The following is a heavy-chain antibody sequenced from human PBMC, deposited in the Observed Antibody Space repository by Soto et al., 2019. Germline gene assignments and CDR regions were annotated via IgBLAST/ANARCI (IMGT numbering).Heavy chain of an antibody. CDR1: GGSISSYY. V-gene: IGHV4-59*01. D-gene: IGHD3-22*01. CDR3: ARVDSSGSYFAN. Sequence: PSETLSLTCTVSGGSISSYYWSWIRQPPGKGLEWIAYIYYTGSTNYNPSLKSRVTLSADTSKNQFSLKLISVTAADTAMYYCARVDSSGSYFANWGQGTRVTVSS. CDR2: IYYTGST. J-gene: IGHJ4*02.